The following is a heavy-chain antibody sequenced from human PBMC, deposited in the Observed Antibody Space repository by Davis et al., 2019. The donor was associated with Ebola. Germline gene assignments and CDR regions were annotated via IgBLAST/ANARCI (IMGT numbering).Heavy chain of an antibody. CDR1: GFTFSDYY. CDR3: ARAPGSGSYYNRVYYFDH. CDR2: ISSSGRTI. Sequence: AGSLRLSCAASGFTFSDYYMSWIRQVPGKGLAWVSYISSSGRTIYYADSVKGRFTISRDNAKNSLYLQMNSLRAEDTAVYYCARAPGSGSYYNRVYYFDHWGQGTLVTVTS. J-gene: IGHJ4*02. D-gene: IGHD3-10*01. V-gene: IGHV3-11*01.